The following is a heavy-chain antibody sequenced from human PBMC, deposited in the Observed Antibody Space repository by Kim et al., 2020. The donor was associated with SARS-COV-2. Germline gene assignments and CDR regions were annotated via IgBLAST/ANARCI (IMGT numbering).Heavy chain of an antibody. CDR2: SRSI. V-gene: IGHV4-34*01. J-gene: IGHJ6*02. Sequence: SRSINYDPSLKSRVTISEDTSKNQFSLKLSTVTAADTAVYYCTRGRGIALWGQGTTVTVSS. CDR3: TRGRGIAL.